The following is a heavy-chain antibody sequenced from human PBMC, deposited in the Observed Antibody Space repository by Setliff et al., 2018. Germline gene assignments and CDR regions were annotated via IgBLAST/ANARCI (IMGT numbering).Heavy chain of an antibody. V-gene: IGHV3-48*04. J-gene: IGHJ6*03. CDR2: ISRSGSTI. CDR1: GFTFSSYS. CDR3: ARGHGHCTSTSCYPGYYYYMDV. D-gene: IGHD2-2*01. Sequence: GGSLRLSCAASGFTFSSYSMNWVRQAPGKGLEWVSPISRSGSTIYCADSVKGRFTSSRDNARNSLYLQMNSLRAGDTAVYYCARGHGHCTSTSCYPGYYYYMDVWGKGTTVTVSS.